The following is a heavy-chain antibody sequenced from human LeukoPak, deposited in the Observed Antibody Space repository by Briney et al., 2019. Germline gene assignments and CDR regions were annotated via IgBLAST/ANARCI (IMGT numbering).Heavy chain of an antibody. CDR1: GYSLSEIS. CDR2: FETEDGEP. D-gene: IGHD4-23*01. Sequence: GASVKVSCKVSGYSLSEISVHWIRQVPGRGLEWMGSFETEDGEPLYAQKFQGRVTMTEDTSTDTAYMELSSLRSDDTAVYYCATTVVTPGAFDIWGQGTMVTVSS. V-gene: IGHV1-24*01. CDR3: ATTVVTPGAFDI. J-gene: IGHJ3*02.